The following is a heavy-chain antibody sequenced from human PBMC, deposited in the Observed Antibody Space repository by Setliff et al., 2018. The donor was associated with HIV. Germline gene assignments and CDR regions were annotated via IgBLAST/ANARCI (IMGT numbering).Heavy chain of an antibody. CDR3: ARGDPASYYNFWSGYASETFDI. CDR1: GYTFTSYY. CDR2: INPSGGST. Sequence: ASVKVSCKASGYTFTSYYMHWVRQAPGQGLEWMGIINPSGGSTSYAQKFQGRVTMTRDTSTSTVYMELSSLRSEGTAVYYCARGDPASYYNFWSGYASETFDIWGQGTTVTVSS. D-gene: IGHD3-3*01. J-gene: IGHJ3*02. V-gene: IGHV1-46*01.